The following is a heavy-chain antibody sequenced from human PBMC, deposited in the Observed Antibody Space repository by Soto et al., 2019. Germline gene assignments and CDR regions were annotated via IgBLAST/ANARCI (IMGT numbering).Heavy chain of an antibody. J-gene: IGHJ5*02. CDR3: GKNSGGFNT. V-gene: IGHV3-23*01. CDR2: IDGSGGIT. Sequence: QLLQSGGGLVQPGGSLTLSCAASGFTFGTTDMSWVRQAPGEGLEWFSPIDGSGGITYYADSVKGRFTISRDNSRNTVYLQINSLRGDDTALYYCGKNSGGFNTWGQGALVTVSS. D-gene: IGHD3-10*01. CDR1: GFTFGTTD.